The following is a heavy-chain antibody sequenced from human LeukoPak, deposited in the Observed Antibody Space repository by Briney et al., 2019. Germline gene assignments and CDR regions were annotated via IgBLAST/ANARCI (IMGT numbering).Heavy chain of an antibody. CDR2: INSDGSST. D-gene: IGHD4-17*01. J-gene: IGHJ2*01. Sequence: GGSLRLSCAASGFTFSSYWMHWVRQAPGKGLVWVSRINSDGSSTSYADSVKGRFTISRDNAKNTLYLQMNSLRAEDTAVYYCARDRLYGDYEGYFDLWGRGTLVTVSS. CDR1: GFTFSSYW. V-gene: IGHV3-74*01. CDR3: ARDRLYGDYEGYFDL.